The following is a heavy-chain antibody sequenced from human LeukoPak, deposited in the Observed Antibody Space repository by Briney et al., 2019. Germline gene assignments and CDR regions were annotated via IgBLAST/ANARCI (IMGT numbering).Heavy chain of an antibody. V-gene: IGHV3-73*01. D-gene: IGHD3-22*01. CDR1: GFTFSGSA. CDR2: IRSRANGYAT. Sequence: GGSLRLSCAASGFTFSGSAMHWVRQASGKGLEWVGRIRSRANGYATAYTASVKGRFTISRDDSKNTAYLQMNSLKTEDTAVYYCTRIGYDSSGYYFPFDYWGQGTLVTVSS. J-gene: IGHJ4*02. CDR3: TRIGYDSSGYYFPFDY.